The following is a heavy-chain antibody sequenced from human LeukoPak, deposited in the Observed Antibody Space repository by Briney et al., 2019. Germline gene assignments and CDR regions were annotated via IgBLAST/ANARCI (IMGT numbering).Heavy chain of an antibody. CDR1: GFTLSSYE. Sequence: PGGSLRLSCTASGFTLSSYEMSWIRQAPGKGLEWVSSIDYSGGSTYYADSVKGRFTISRDNSKNTLYLQLNSLRGDDTAVYYCARDWYDNSDAFDIWGQGTMVTVSS. CDR3: ARDWYDNSDAFDI. V-gene: IGHV3-23*01. CDR2: IDYSGGST. J-gene: IGHJ3*02. D-gene: IGHD3-9*01.